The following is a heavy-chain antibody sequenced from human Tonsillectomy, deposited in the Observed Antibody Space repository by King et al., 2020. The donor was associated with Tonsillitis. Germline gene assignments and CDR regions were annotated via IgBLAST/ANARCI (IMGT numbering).Heavy chain of an antibody. D-gene: IGHD5-24*01. CDR2: IGSNGGTT. CDR3: VKGGPENDGYNYRFDY. CDR1: GFTFSSYA. J-gene: IGHJ4*02. Sequence: VQLVESGGGLVQPGGSLRLSCSASGFTFSSYAMHWVRQAPGKGLEYVSAIGSNGGTTYYADSVKGRFTISRDNSKNTLYLQMSSLRAEDTAVYYCVKGGPENDGYNYRFDYWGQGTLVTVSS. V-gene: IGHV3-64D*06.